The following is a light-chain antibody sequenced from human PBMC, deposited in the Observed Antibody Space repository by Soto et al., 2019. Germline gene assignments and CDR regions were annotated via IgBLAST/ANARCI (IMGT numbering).Light chain of an antibody. Sequence: QSVLTQPPSMSGXXXXRVTXXXTXSSSNIGAGYDVHWYQQHPGTAPKLLIFDNNNRPSGVPDRFSGSKSDTSASLAITGLQAEDEADYYCQSFDTSLSGFVVFGGGTKLTVL. CDR2: DNN. CDR1: SSNIGAGYD. V-gene: IGLV1-40*01. CDR3: QSFDTSLSGFVV. J-gene: IGLJ2*01.